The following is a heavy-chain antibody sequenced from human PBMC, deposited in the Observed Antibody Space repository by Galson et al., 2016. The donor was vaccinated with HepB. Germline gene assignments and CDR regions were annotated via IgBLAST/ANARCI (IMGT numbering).Heavy chain of an antibody. CDR2: ISWNSANM. Sequence: SLRLSCAVSGFTFDDHAMHWVRQAPGKGLEWVSGISWNSANMGYADSVEGRFTISRDNAKNSLHLQMNSLRAEDTALYYCAKDTNLYYGSGSYPLFQNWGQGTLVTVSS. CDR1: GFTFDDHA. CDR3: AKDTNLYYGSGSYPLFQN. D-gene: IGHD3-10*01. J-gene: IGHJ4*02. V-gene: IGHV3-9*01.